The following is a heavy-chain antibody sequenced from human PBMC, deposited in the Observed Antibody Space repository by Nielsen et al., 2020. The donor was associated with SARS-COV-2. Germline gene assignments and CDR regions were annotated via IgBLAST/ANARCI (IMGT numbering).Heavy chain of an antibody. CDR2: INAGNGNT. D-gene: IGHD6-13*01. J-gene: IGHJ4*02. CDR3: ARDLYSSSSGY. V-gene: IGHV1-3*01. CDR1: GYTFTSYA. Sequence: ASVKVSCKASGYTFTSYAMHWVRQAPGQRLEWMGWINAGNGNTKYAQKLQGRVTMTTDTSTSTAYMELRSLRSDDTAVYYCARDLYSSSSGYWGQGTRVTVSS.